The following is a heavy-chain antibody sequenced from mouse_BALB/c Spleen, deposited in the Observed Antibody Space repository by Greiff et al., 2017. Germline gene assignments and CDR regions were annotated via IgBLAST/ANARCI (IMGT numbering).Heavy chain of an antibody. CDR2: IWAGGST. J-gene: IGHJ4*01. D-gene: IGHD2-14*01. CDR3: ARDVRRRPYYAMDY. CDR1: GFSLTSYG. Sequence: VKLMESGPGLVAPSQSLSITCTVSGFSLTSYGVHWVRQPPGKGLEWLGVIWAGGSTNYNSALMSRLSISKDNSKSQVFLKMNGLQTDDTAMYYCARDVRRRPYYAMDYWGQGTSVTVSS. V-gene: IGHV2-9*02.